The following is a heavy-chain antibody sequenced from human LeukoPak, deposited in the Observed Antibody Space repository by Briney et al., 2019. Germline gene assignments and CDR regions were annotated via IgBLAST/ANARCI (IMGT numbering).Heavy chain of an antibody. CDR1: GFTFSSYW. J-gene: IGHJ4*02. CDR3: AKCGTGSNFDY. Sequence: GGSLRLSCVASGFTFSSYWMSWVRQTPGKGLEWVAHLNQDGSERYYVDSVKGRFTISREDVKNSLYLQMNSLRAEDTAVYYCAKCGTGSNFDYWGQGMLVTVSS. D-gene: IGHD3-10*01. CDR2: LNQDGSER. V-gene: IGHV3-7*02.